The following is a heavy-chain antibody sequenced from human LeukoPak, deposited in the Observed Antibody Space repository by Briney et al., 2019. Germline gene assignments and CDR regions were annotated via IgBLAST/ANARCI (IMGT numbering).Heavy chain of an antibody. D-gene: IGHD3-10*01. V-gene: IGHV4-4*07. CDR3: ARELYVAGSGYHYYMDV. CDR1: GGSISSYY. J-gene: IGHJ6*03. Sequence: SETLSLTCSVSGGSISSYYWTWIRQPAGKELEWIGRIYTSGSTNYNPSLKSRVTMSVDTSKNQFSLKVSSETAADTAVYYCARELYVAGSGYHYYMDVWGKGTTVTVSS. CDR2: IYTSGST.